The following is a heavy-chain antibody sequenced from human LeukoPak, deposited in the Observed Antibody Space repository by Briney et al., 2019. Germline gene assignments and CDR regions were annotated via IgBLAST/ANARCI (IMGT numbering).Heavy chain of an antibody. CDR1: GGSIRSYY. D-gene: IGHD3-22*01. J-gene: IGHJ4*02. CDR3: ARGPDSSGYNY. V-gene: IGHV4-59*01. CDR2: IYYSWST. Sequence: PSETLSLTCTVSGGSIRSYYWSWLRQPPGKGLEWIGYIYYSWSTNYNPSLKSPVPISVATSKNQFSLKLSSVTAADTAVYYCARGPDSSGYNYWGQGTLVTASS.